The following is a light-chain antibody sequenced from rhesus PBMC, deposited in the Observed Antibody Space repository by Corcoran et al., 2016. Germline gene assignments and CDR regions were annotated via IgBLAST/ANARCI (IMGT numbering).Light chain of an antibody. CDR1: QSLLYSSNNKNY. V-gene: IGKV4-1*01. CDR2: WAS. CDR3: QKYYSSPYS. Sequence: DIVMTQSPDSLAVSLGERVTINCKSSQSLLYSSNNKNYLAWYQQKPGQAPKLLIYWASTRASGVPNRFSGSGSGTDFTLTISGLQAEDVAVYYCQKYYSSPYSFGQGTKVEIK. J-gene: IGKJ2*01.